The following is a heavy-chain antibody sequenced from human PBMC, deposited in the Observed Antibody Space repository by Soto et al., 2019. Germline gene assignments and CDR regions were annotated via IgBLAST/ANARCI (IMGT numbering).Heavy chain of an antibody. V-gene: IGHV3-23*01. J-gene: IGHJ4*02. CDR3: AKDMKAYYDILTGCYYFDY. D-gene: IGHD3-9*01. CDR1: EFTFHNYA. Sequence: GGSLRLSCAASEFTFHNYAMSWVRQAPGKGLEWVSAISGSGGSTDYADSVKGRFSISRDNSKNTLYLQMNSLRAEDTAVYYCAKDMKAYYDILTGCYYFDYWGQGTLVTVSS. CDR2: ISGSGGST.